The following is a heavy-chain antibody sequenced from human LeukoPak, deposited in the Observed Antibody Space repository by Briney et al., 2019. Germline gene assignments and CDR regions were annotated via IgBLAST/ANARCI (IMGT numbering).Heavy chain of an antibody. J-gene: IGHJ4*02. CDR2: VNPYNGDT. CDR3: TRGGVSNNLLDF. D-gene: IGHD3-10*01. CDR1: GYPFTASG. Sequence: GASVKVSCKPSGYPFTASGLTWIRQAPGQGLEWMGWVNPYNGDTAYAQSLQGRVTMTTDTSTNTAYMELRSLRSDDTAVYYCTRGGVSNNLLDFWGQGTVVTVSS. V-gene: IGHV1-18*01.